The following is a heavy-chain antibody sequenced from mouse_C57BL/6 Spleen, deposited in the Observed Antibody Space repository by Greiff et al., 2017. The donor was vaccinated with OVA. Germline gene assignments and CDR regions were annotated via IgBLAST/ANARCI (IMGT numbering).Heavy chain of an antibody. V-gene: IGHV1-55*01. Sequence: QVQLQQSGAELVKPGASVKMSCKASGYTFTSYWITWVKQRPGQGLEWIGDIYPGSGSTNYNEKFKSKATLTVDTSSSTAYMQLSSLTSEDSAVYYCARRGSNYRYFDVWGTGTTVTVSS. D-gene: IGHD2-5*01. CDR1: GYTFTSYW. CDR2: IYPGSGST. CDR3: ARRGSNYRYFDV. J-gene: IGHJ1*03.